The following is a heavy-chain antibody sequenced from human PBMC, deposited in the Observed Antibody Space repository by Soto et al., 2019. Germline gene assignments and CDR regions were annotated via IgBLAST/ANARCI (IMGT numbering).Heavy chain of an antibody. CDR1: GGTFSNYG. CDR2: IIPMFSTV. Sequence: ASVKVSCKASGGTFSNYGIIWVRKAPGQGLEWMGGIIPMFSTVNYAQKFQGRGTITADESTATAYMELTSLTSEDSAVYYCARLSRSGLQLWDHYSFAMAVWGQGTPVIVSS. V-gene: IGHV1-69*13. CDR3: ARLSRSGLQLWDHYSFAMAV. D-gene: IGHD5-12*01. J-gene: IGHJ6*02.